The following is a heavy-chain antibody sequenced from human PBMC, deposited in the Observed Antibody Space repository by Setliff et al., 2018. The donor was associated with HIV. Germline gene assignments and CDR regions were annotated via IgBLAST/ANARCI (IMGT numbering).Heavy chain of an antibody. CDR3: TIATETPGMTTRENWFDP. CDR1: GYTFIDYF. J-gene: IGHJ5*02. V-gene: IGHV1-69-2*01. CDR2: VDPENGQT. D-gene: IGHD1-1*01. Sequence: GASVKVSCKASGYTFIDYFVHWIKKAPGKGLEWMGRVDPENGQTVYAEKLQGRVIIRADTSIDTAYMELSSLRSEDTATYYCTIATETPGMTTRENWFDPWGQGTLVTVSS.